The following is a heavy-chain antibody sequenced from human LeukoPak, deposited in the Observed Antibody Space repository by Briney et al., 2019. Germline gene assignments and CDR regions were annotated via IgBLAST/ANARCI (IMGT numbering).Heavy chain of an antibody. CDR1: GGSISSSSYY. V-gene: IGHV4-39*01. Sequence: SETLSLTCTVSGGSISSSSYYWGWIRQPPGKGLEWIGSIYYSGSTYYNPSLKSRVTISVDTSKNQFSLKLSSVTAADTAAFYCGRRGNGGEIDYWGQGTLVSVSS. D-gene: IGHD2-8*01. CDR2: IYYSGST. J-gene: IGHJ4*02. CDR3: GRRGNGGEIDY.